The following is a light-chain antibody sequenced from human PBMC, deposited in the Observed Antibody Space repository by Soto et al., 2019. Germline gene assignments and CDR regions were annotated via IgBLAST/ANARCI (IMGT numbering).Light chain of an antibody. Sequence: EIVMTQSPAPLSVSPGERATLSCRASQSVSSNLAWYQQKPGQAPRLLIYGASTRATGIPARFSGSGSGTEFTLTISSLQSEDFAVYYCQQYNNWPPWTCGQGTKVEIK. CDR3: QQYNNWPPWT. CDR1: QSVSSN. J-gene: IGKJ1*01. V-gene: IGKV3-15*01. CDR2: GAS.